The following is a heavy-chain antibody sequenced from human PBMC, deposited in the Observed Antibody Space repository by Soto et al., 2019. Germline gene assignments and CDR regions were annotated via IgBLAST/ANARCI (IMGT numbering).Heavy chain of an antibody. CDR3: ARTWDTSGYYIDS. CDR2: INYSGST. Sequence: PSETLSLTCTVSGGSISTNYWSWIRQPPGKGLEWIGYINYSGSTNYNPSLKSRVTISVDTSKRQFSLRLSSVTAADTAVYYCARTWDTSGYYIDSWGQGILVTVSS. J-gene: IGHJ4*02. V-gene: IGHV4-59*01. CDR1: GGSISTNY. D-gene: IGHD3-22*01.